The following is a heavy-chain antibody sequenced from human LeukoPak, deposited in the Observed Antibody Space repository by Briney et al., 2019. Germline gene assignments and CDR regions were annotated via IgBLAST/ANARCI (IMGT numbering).Heavy chain of an antibody. CDR3: ARDQIPYDFWSGYPDHNWFDP. CDR1: GGSISSSSYY. V-gene: IGHV4-39*07. Sequence: SETLSLTCTVSGGSISSSSYYWGWIRQPPGKGLEWIGSIYYSGSTYYNPSLKSRVTISVDTSKNQFSLKLSSVTAADTAVYYCARDQIPYDFWSGYPDHNWFDPWGQGTLVTVSS. J-gene: IGHJ5*02. D-gene: IGHD3-3*01. CDR2: IYYSGST.